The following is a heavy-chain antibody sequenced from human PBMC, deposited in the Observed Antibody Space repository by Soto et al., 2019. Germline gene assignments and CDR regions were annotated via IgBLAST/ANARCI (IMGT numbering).Heavy chain of an antibody. CDR3: AKPSRGDSSGYYYPDAFDI. CDR2: ISGSGGST. V-gene: IGHV3-23*01. Sequence: PGGSLRLSCAASGFTFSSYAMSWVRQAPGKGLEWVSAISGSGGSTYYADSVKGRFTISRDNSKNTLYLQMNSLRAEDTAVYYCAKPSRGDSSGYYYPDAFDIWGQGTMVTVSS. D-gene: IGHD3-22*01. CDR1: GFTFSSYA. J-gene: IGHJ3*02.